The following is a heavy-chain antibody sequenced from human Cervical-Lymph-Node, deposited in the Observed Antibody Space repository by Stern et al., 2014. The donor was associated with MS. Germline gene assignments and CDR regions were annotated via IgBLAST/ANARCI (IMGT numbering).Heavy chain of an antibody. CDR1: GYTFTRYG. V-gene: IGHV1-18*01. D-gene: IGHD2-15*01. J-gene: IGHJ3*02. CDR2: ISAYNANT. Sequence: QVQLVQSGAEVKKPGASVKVSCKASGYTFTRYGISWVRQAPGQGLEWKGWISAYNANTHYAQKLQGIFPMTTDSSTSTSYIELRSLRSDDTAVYYCARGLLGSENAFDIWGQGTMVTVSS. CDR3: ARGLLGSENAFDI.